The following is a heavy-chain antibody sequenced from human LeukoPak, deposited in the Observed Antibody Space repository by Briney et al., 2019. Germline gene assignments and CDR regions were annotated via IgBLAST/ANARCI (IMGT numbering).Heavy chain of an antibody. Sequence: SETLSLTCAVYGGSFSGYYWSWLRQPPRTGLEWIGEINHSGITNYNPSLKSRVTISVDTSKNQFSLKLSSVTAADTAVYYCARGGHRGAGSYRSNYWGQGTLVTVSS. CDR1: GGSFSGYY. V-gene: IGHV4-34*01. D-gene: IGHD3-10*01. J-gene: IGHJ4*02. CDR3: ARGGHRGAGSYRSNY. CDR2: INHSGIT.